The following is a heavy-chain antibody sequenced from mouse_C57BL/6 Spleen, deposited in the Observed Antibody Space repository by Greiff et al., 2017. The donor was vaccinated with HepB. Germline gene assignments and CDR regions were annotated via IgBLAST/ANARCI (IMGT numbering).Heavy chain of an antibody. V-gene: IGHV5-6*01. CDR3: ARPGSNRYYFDY. D-gene: IGHD3-1*01. CDR2: ISSGGSYT. J-gene: IGHJ2*01. CDR1: GFTFSSYG. Sequence: EVHLVESGGDLVKPGGSLKLSCAASGFTFSSYGMSWVRQTPDKRLEWVATISSGGSYTYYPDSVKGRFTISRDNAKNTLYLQMSSLKSEDTAMYYCARPGSNRYYFDYWGQGTTLTVSS.